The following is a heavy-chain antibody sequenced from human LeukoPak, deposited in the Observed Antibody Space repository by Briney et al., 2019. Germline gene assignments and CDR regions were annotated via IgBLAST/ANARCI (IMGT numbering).Heavy chain of an antibody. D-gene: IGHD6-13*01. J-gene: IGHJ4*02. CDR2: INAVNGNT. V-gene: IGHV1-3*01. Sequence: ASVKVSCKASGYTFINYAINWGRQAPGQRLEWVGWINAVNGNTKYSPKFQGRVSITRDTSASTAYMELSSLTSEDKAVYYCARGPRAAADDYWGQGILVTVSS. CDR3: ARGPRAAADDY. CDR1: GYTFINYA.